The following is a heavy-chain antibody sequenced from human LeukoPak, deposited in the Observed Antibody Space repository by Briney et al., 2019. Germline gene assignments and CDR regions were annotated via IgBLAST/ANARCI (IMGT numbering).Heavy chain of an antibody. CDR3: ASSSGTHRRYFDY. V-gene: IGHV3-11*01. CDR2: ISSTSSTI. D-gene: IGHD3-10*01. J-gene: IGHJ4*02. Sequence: GGSLRLSCAASGFTFSGYSMSWVRQAPGKGLEWVSYISSTSSTIYYTDSVKGRFTISRDNAKNSLYLQMNSLRAEDTAVYYCASSSGTHRRYFDYWGQGTLVTVSS. CDR1: GFTFSGYS.